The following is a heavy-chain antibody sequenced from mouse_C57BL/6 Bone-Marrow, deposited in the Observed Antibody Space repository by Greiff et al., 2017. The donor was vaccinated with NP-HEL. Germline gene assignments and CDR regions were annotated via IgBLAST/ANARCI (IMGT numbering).Heavy chain of an antibody. CDR1: GYTFTSYG. CDR3: ARRGYGSSYEDYFDY. Sequence: QVQLQQSGAELARPGASVKLSCKASGYTFTSYGISWVKQRTGQGLEWIGEIYPRSGNTYYNAKFKGKATLTADKSSSTAYMALRSLTSEDSAVYVCARRGYGSSYEDYFDYWGQGTTLTVAS. J-gene: IGHJ2*01. D-gene: IGHD1-1*01. CDR2: IYPRSGNT. V-gene: IGHV1-81*01.